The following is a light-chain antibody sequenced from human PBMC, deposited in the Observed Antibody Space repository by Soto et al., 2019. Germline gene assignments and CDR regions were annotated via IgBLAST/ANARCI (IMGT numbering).Light chain of an antibody. J-gene: IGKJ2*02. V-gene: IGKV3-11*01. Sequence: EVVLTQSPDTLSLSPGETATLSSRASQSVVRYVAWYQQKLGQAPRLLLYDAYTRATGVAARFTGSGAATDFSLTISSLEHEDFAVYYCQQRDMSPRTFGQGTKV. CDR3: QQRDMSPRT. CDR2: DAY. CDR1: QSVVRY.